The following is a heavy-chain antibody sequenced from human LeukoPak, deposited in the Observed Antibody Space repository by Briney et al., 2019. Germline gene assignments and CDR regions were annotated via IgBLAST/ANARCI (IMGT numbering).Heavy chain of an antibody. J-gene: IGHJ4*02. D-gene: IGHD5-12*01. Sequence: PGRSLRLSCAASGFTFSDYGMHWVRQTPGKGLEWVAVIWYDGSDKYYADSVKGRFTISRDNSKNTLYLQMNGLRAEDTAVYYCARDSPLVATIQPIFGYWGQGTLVTVSS. V-gene: IGHV3-33*01. CDR1: GFTFSDYG. CDR2: IWYDGSDK. CDR3: ARDSPLVATIQPIFGY.